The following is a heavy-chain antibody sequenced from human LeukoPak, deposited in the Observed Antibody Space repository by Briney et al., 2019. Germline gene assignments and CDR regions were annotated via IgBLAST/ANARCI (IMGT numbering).Heavy chain of an antibody. CDR2: ISAYNGNT. D-gene: IGHD2-2*01. J-gene: IGHJ5*02. V-gene: IGHV1-18*01. CDR1: GYTFTSYG. Sequence: ASVKVSCKASGYTFTSYGISWVRQAPGQGLEWMGWISAYNGNTNYAQKRQGRVTMTTDTSTSTAYMELRSLRSDDTAVYYCARGPLKDIVVVPAAMRGYNWFDPWGQGTLVTVSS. CDR3: ARGPLKDIVVVPAAMRGYNWFDP.